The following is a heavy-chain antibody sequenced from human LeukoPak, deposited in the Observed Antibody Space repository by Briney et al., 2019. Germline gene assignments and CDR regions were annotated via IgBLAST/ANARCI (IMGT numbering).Heavy chain of an antibody. CDR3: ARSGAFDL. CDR1: GGSISSSSYY. D-gene: IGHD3-10*01. V-gene: IGHV4-39*07. CDR2: IYYSGST. J-gene: IGHJ3*01. Sequence: PSETLSLTCTVSGGSISSSSYYWGWIRQPPGKGLEWIGSIYYSGSTYYNPSLKSRVTISVDTSKNQFSLRLSSVTAADTAVYYCARSGAFDLWGQGTMVTVSP.